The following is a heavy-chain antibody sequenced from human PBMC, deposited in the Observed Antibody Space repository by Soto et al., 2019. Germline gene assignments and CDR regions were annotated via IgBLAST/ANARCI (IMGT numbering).Heavy chain of an antibody. CDR3: ATSVGIAPTGEDGMDV. D-gene: IGHD2-8*02. CDR2: IIPILTTP. V-gene: IGHV1-69*01. J-gene: IGHJ6*02. Sequence: QVQLVQSGAEVKKTGSSVKVSCKASGGTFSIYGFSWVRQAPGQGPEWIGGIIPILTTPNYAQKFQGRVTIVADEPTTTVDMELSSLKFEDTAVYYCATSVGIAPTGEDGMDVWGQGTSVTVSS. CDR1: GGTFSIYG.